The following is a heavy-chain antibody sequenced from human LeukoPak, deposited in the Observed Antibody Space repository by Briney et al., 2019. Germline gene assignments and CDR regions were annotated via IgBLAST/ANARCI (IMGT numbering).Heavy chain of an antibody. CDR2: ISSGGSTI. J-gene: IGHJ6*03. Sequence: PGGSLRLSCAASGFTFSSYEMNWVRQAPGKGLEWVSYISSGGSTIYYADSVKGRFTISRDNAKNSLYLQMNSLRAEDTAVYYCAREPVYDILTGYYYYYYMDVWGKGTTVTISS. CDR3: AREPVYDILTGYYYYYYMDV. V-gene: IGHV3-48*03. CDR1: GFTFSSYE. D-gene: IGHD3-9*01.